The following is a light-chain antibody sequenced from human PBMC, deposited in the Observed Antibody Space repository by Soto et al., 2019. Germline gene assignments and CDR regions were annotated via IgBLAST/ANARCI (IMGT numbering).Light chain of an antibody. CDR3: QRYDNLPIT. CDR2: DAS. V-gene: IGKV1-33*01. Sequence: DIQMTQSPSSLSASVGDRVTITCQASQDISNYLNWYQQKPGKAPKLLIYDASNLETGVPSRFSGSGSGTDFTFTISSLQPEDISTDYCQRYDNLPITFGQGTRLETK. J-gene: IGKJ5*01. CDR1: QDISNY.